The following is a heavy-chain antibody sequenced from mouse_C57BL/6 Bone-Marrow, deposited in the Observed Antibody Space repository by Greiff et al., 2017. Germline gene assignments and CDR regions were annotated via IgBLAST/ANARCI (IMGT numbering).Heavy chain of an antibody. CDR1: GFTFSSYG. Sequence: EVKLVESGGDLVKPGGSLKLSCAASGFTFSSYGMSWVRQTPDKRLEWVATISSGGSYTYYPDSVKGRFTISRDNAKNTLYLKMSSLKSEDTAMYYCARLSDPFAYWGQGTLVTVSA. CDR3: ARLSDPFAY. J-gene: IGHJ3*01. V-gene: IGHV5-6*01. CDR2: ISSGGSYT.